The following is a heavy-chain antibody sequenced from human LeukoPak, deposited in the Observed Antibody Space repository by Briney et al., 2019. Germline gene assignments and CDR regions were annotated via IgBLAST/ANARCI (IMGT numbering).Heavy chain of an antibody. CDR2: IWYDGSNK. V-gene: IGHV3-33*01. J-gene: IGHJ4*02. Sequence: PGGSLRLSCAASGFTFSSYGMHWVRQAPGKGLEWVAVIWYDGSNKYYADSVKGRFTISRDNSKNTLYLHMNSLRAEDTAVYYCARESAQAQLYYYDSSGLDYWGQGTLVTVSS. CDR1: GFTFSSYG. D-gene: IGHD3-22*01. CDR3: ARESAQAQLYYYDSSGLDY.